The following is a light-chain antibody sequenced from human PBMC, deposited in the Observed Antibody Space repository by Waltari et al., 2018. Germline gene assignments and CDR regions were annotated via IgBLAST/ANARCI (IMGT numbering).Light chain of an antibody. CDR3: QQLNGYPLT. V-gene: IGKV1-9*01. Sequence: IQLTQSPSSLSASVGDRVTITCRASQGIGSYLAWYQQKPGKGPNLLIYAASTLQSGVPSRFSGIGSGTDFILTISNLQPADFATYYCQQLNGYPLTFGGGTKVEIK. CDR2: AAS. J-gene: IGKJ4*01. CDR1: QGIGSY.